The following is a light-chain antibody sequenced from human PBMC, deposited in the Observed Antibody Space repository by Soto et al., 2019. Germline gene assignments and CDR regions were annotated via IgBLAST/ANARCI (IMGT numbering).Light chain of an antibody. J-gene: IGKJ1*01. CDR1: ERINAN. CDR2: GAS. CDR3: KEYDNWPRT. Sequence: EIVMTQSPATMSVSPGERATLSCRASERINANLAWYPQKLGQAPSLLIIGASTSATGIPARFRGSGSGTEFTLTINSLQSEDCAIYYCKEYDNWPRTFGQGTKVEIK. V-gene: IGKV3-15*01.